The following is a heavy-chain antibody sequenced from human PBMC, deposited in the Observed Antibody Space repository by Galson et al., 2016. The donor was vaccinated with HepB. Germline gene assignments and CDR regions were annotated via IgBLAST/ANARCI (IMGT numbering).Heavy chain of an antibody. CDR2: IYPGDSET. J-gene: IGHJ4*02. V-gene: IGHV5-51*01. Sequence: QSGAEVKKPGESLKISCKGSGYGFTGYWLGWVRQMPGKGLEWMGVIYPGDSETTYSPSFRGQVTMSVDKSISTAYLQWSSLKASDSAMYFCARQRGVGGWYFDSWGQGTLVTVSS. D-gene: IGHD6-19*01. CDR3: ARQRGVGGWYFDS. CDR1: GYGFTGYW.